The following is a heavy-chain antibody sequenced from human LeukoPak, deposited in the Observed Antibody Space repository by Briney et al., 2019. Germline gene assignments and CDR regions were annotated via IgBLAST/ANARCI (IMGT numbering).Heavy chain of an antibody. CDR3: ARFYFEWQGYYYYGMDV. CDR1: GGSISSSNW. V-gene: IGHV4-4*02. CDR2: IYHSGST. Sequence: PSETLSLTCAVSGGSISSSNWWSWVRQPPGKGLEWIGEIYHSGSTNYNPSLKSRVTISVDKSKNQFSLKLSSVTAADTAVYYCARFYFEWQGYYYYGMDVWGQGTTVTVSS. J-gene: IGHJ6*02. D-gene: IGHD3-9*01.